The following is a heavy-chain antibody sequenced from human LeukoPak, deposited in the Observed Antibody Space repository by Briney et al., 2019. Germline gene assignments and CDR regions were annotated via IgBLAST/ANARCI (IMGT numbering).Heavy chain of an antibody. Sequence: SQTLSLTCTVSGASIRSGDYYWSWIRQPPGKGLEWIGYIYHSGSTYYNPSLKSRVTISVDRSKNQFSLKLSSVTAADTAVYYCARVIAAAGSSGSSWFDPWGQGTLVTVSS. CDR1: GASIRSGDYY. CDR3: ARVIAAAGSSGSSWFDP. D-gene: IGHD6-13*01. J-gene: IGHJ5*02. V-gene: IGHV4-30-2*01. CDR2: IYHSGST.